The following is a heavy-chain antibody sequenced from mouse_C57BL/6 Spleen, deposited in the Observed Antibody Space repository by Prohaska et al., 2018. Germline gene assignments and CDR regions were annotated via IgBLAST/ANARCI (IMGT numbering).Heavy chain of an antibody. J-gene: IGHJ3*01. CDR3: ARGYDYDGFAY. V-gene: IGHV1-19*01. D-gene: IGHD2-4*01. CDR2: INPYNGGT. Sequence: QSHGKSLEWIGVINPYNGGTSYNQKFKGKATLTVDKSSSTAYMELNSLTSEDSAVYYCARGYDYDGFAYWGQGTLVTVSA.